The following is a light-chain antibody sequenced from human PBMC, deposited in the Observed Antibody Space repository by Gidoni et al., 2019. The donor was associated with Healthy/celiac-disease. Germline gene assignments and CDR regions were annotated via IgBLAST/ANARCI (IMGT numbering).Light chain of an antibody. CDR1: QSLLHSNGYNY. J-gene: IGKJ5*01. Sequence: DIVMTQSPLSLPVTPGEPASIPCRSSQSLLHSNGYNYLDWYLQKPGQSPQLLIYLGSNRASGVPDRFSGSGSGTDCTLKISRVEAEDVGVYYCMQALQTPITFGQGTRLESK. CDR3: MQALQTPIT. CDR2: LGS. V-gene: IGKV2-28*01.